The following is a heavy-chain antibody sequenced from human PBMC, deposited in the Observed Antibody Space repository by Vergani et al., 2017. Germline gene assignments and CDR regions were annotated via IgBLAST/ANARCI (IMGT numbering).Heavy chain of an antibody. CDR3: AKDLCSGGSCYSLRYYGMDV. J-gene: IGHJ6*02. D-gene: IGHD2-15*01. CDR1: GFTFSSYG. CDR2: ISYDGSNK. Sequence: QVQLVESGGGVVQPGRSLRLSCAASGFTFSSYGMHWVRQAPGQGLEWVAVISYDGSNKYYADSVKGRFTISRDNSKNTLYLQMNSLRAEDTAVYYCAKDLCSGGSCYSLRYYGMDVWGQGTTVTVSS. V-gene: IGHV3-30*18.